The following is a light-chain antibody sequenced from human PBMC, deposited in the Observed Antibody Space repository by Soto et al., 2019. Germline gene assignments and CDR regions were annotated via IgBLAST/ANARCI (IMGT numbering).Light chain of an antibody. Sequence: DLVMTQSPLSLPVTPGEPASISCRSSQSLLYTNGYNYLYWYLQKPGQSPRLLIYLGSNRASGVPDRFSGSGSGTDFTLKISRVEAEDVGVYYCMQALQTPLTFGGGTKVEIK. V-gene: IGKV2-28*01. J-gene: IGKJ4*01. CDR2: LGS. CDR1: QSLLYTNGYNY. CDR3: MQALQTPLT.